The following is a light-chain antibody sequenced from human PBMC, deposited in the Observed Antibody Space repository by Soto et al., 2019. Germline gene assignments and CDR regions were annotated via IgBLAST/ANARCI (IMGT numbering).Light chain of an antibody. CDR2: AAS. J-gene: IGKJ1*01. CDR1: QTISTW. CDR3: QQLNSYPA. V-gene: IGKV1-5*01. Sequence: DIQVTQSPPTLSASAGDRVTITCRASQTISTWMAWYQQKPGKAPKLLIYAASSLQSGVPPRFSGSGSGTDFTLTISSLQPEDFVTYYCQQLNSYPAFGQGTKVDIK.